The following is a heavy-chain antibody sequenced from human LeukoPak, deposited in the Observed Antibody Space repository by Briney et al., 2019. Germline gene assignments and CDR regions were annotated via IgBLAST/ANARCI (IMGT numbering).Heavy chain of an antibody. CDR2: INPNSGGT. D-gene: IGHD6-13*01. CDR1: GYTFTAFY. V-gene: IGHV1-2*06. J-gene: IGHJ4*02. Sequence: ASVKVSCKASGYTFTAFYMHWVRQAPGQGLEWMGRINPNSGGTKYAQKFQGRVTMTMDTSINTAYLGLSRLRSDDTAVYYCARGYSSSWLDYWGQGTLVTVSS. CDR3: ARGYSSSWLDY.